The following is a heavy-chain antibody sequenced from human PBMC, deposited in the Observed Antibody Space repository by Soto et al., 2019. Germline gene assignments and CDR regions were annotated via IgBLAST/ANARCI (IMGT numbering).Heavy chain of an antibody. CDR2: IYNSGST. J-gene: IGHJ3*02. D-gene: IGHD3-22*01. CDR1: GGSISSSNW. CDR3: ARVWYYYDSSGLDDAFDI. Sequence: QVQLQESGPGLVNPSVTLSLTCAVSGGSISSSNWWSWVRQPPGKGLEWIGEIYNSGSTNYNPSLKSRVTISVDKSKNQFSLKLSSVTGADIAVYYCARVWYYYDSSGLDDAFDIWGQGTMVTVSS. V-gene: IGHV4-4*02.